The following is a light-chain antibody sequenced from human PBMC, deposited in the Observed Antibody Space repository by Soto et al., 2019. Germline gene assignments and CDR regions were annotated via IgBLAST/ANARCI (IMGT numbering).Light chain of an antibody. CDR3: QQYDNLPVT. Sequence: IQMTQSPSSLSASVGDRVTITCQASQDISNFLNWYQQKPGKTPKLLIYDASNLETGVPSRFSGSGSGTDFTFTITSLQPEDIAIYYCQQYDNLPVTFGQGTRLEIK. J-gene: IGKJ5*01. CDR2: DAS. CDR1: QDISNF. V-gene: IGKV1-33*01.